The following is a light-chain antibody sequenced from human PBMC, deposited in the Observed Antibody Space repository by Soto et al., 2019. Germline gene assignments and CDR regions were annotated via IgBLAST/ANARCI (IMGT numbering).Light chain of an antibody. V-gene: IGKV3-15*01. CDR3: KQYYNXPFT. CDR1: QSVRSD. Sequence: EIVMTQSPATLSVSPGEIVTLSCRAIQSVRSDLACYQQKPGQAPRPLIYGAPTRATGVPGRFSGSGSWTEFTLTISSLQSEDFAFYHFKQYYNXPFTCGGWTKV. CDR2: GAP. J-gene: IGKJ4*01.